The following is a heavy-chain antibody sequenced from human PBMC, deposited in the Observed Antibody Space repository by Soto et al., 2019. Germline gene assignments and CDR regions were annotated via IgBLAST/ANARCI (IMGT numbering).Heavy chain of an antibody. J-gene: IGHJ4*02. CDR1: GFTFSSYA. CDR2: ISGSGGST. CDR3: AKDLYSYGYASLDY. D-gene: IGHD5-18*01. Sequence: GGSLRLSCAASGFTFSSYAMSWVRQAPGKGLEWVSAISGSGGSTYDADSVKGRFTISRDNSKNTLYLQMNSLRAEDTAVYYCAKDLYSYGYASLDYWGQGTLVTVSS. V-gene: IGHV3-23*01.